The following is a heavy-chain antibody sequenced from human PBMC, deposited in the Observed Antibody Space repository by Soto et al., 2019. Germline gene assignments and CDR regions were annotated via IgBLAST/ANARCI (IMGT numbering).Heavy chain of an antibody. CDR1: GYTFTSYY. CDR3: AREGYDFWSGYYTECNWFDP. CDR2: INPSGGST. Sequence: ASVKVSCKASGYTFTSYYMHWVRQAPGQGLEWMGIINPSGGSTSYAQKFQGRVTMTRDTSTSTVYMELSSLRSEDTAVYYCAREGYDFWSGYYTECNWFDPWGQGTLVTVSS. V-gene: IGHV1-46*01. D-gene: IGHD3-3*01. J-gene: IGHJ5*02.